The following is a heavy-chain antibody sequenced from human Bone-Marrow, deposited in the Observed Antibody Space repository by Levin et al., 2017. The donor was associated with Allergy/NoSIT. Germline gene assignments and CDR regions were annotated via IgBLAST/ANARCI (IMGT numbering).Heavy chain of an antibody. CDR2: ISYDGSTE. CDR1: GFTFNRFI. Sequence: GGSLRLSCAASGFTFNRFILYWVRQSPGKGLEWVALISYDGSTEYHAESVKGRFTISRDNFNNTLFLQMNSLRSADTAVYYCARGIWFGEYPYYYDYGMDVWGQGTTVTVSS. V-gene: IGHV3-30*04. J-gene: IGHJ6*02. D-gene: IGHD3-10*01. CDR3: ARGIWFGEYPYYYDYGMDV.